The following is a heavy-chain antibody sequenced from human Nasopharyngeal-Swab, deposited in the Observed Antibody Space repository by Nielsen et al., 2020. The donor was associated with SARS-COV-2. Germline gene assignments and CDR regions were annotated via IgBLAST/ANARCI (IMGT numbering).Heavy chain of an antibody. CDR1: GYSFSDYW. D-gene: IGHD6-13*01. J-gene: IGHJ4*02. CDR3: AGLDSGYSSSCGHFDY. V-gene: IGHV5-51*01. CDR2: IYPGDFYK. Sequence: GESLKISCNGSGYSFSDYWIAWVRQLPGKGLEWMGIIYPGDFYKNYSQSFQGQVTISVDKSISTAYLHWSSLKAPDTAMYYCAGLDSGYSSSCGHFDYWGQGTLVTVSS.